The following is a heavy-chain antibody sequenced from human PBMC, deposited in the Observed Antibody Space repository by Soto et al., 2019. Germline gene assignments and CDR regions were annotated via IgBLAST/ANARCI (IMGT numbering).Heavy chain of an antibody. V-gene: IGHV3-53*01. CDR1: GFSVSNNY. J-gene: IGHJ4*02. CDR2: IYTGGTT. D-gene: IGHD2-2*01. CDR3: AREGYCGTITSCSFFHH. Sequence: GGSLRLSCAASGFSVSNNYMSWVRQAPGKGLEWVSVIYTGGTTHYADSVKGRFTISRDNSKNTVYLQMNSPRAEDTAVYYCAREGYCGTITSCSFFHHWGQGTQVTVSS.